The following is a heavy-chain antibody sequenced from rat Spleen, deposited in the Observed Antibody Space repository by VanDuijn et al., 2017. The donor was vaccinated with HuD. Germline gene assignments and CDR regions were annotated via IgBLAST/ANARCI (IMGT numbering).Heavy chain of an antibody. CDR3: ARHDGTMMVLITTGWYFDF. J-gene: IGHJ1*01. D-gene: IGHD1-12*02. Sequence: EVQLVESGGGLVQPGRSLKLSCAASGFTFSSFAMAWVRQAPKKGLEWVATITSGGGNTYYRDSVKGRFTISRDNAKSTLYLQMDSLRSEETATYYCARHDGTMMVLITTGWYFDFWGPGTMVTVSS. V-gene: IGHV5S11*01. CDR2: ITSGGGNT. CDR1: GFTFSSFA.